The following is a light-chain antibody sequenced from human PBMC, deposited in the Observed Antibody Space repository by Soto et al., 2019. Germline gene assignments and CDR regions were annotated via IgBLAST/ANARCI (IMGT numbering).Light chain of an antibody. CDR2: DVS. V-gene: IGLV2-11*01. J-gene: IGLJ1*01. CDR1: RSDVGGYNY. CDR3: CSYAGSYTL. Sequence: QSALTQPRSVSGSPGQSVTISCTGTRSDVGGYNYVSWYQQHPGKAPKLMIYDVSKRPSGVPDRFSGSKSGNTASLTISGLQAEDEADYYCCSYAGSYTLFGTGTKLTVL.